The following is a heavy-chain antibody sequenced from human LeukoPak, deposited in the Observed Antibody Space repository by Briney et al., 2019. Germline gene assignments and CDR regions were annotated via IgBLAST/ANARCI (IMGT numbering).Heavy chain of an antibody. CDR2: MNPNSGKT. D-gene: IGHD2-21*01. V-gene: IGHV1-8*03. CDR3: ARGSYDCGGDCYSY. Sequence: ASVKVSCKASGYTFTSYDINWVRQATGQGLEWMGWMNPNSGKTGYAQKFQGRVTITRNTSISTDYMEMSRQRSEDTAVYYCARGSYDCGGDCYSYWGQGTLVTVS. CDR1: GYTFTSYD. J-gene: IGHJ4*02.